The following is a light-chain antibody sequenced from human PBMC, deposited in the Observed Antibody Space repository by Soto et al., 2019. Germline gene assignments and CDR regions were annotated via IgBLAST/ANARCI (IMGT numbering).Light chain of an antibody. Sequence: DIVMTHSPDSLAASLGERATINCKSSQSVLYSSNNKNYLAWYQQKPGQPPKLLIYWASTRESGVPDRFSGSGSGTDFTLTISSLQAEDVAVYYCQQYYSTPLTFGQGTKVDI. CDR1: QSVLYSSNNKNY. CDR3: QQYYSTPLT. CDR2: WAS. V-gene: IGKV4-1*01. J-gene: IGKJ1*01.